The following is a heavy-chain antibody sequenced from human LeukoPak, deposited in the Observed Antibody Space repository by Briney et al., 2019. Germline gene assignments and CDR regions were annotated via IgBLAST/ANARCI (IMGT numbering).Heavy chain of an antibody. D-gene: IGHD3-10*02. CDR2: ISHSGGAE. CDR3: ARDYVFAFDY. J-gene: IGHJ4*02. Sequence: GGSLRLSCAASGFSFSTYSMNWVRQAPGKGLEWISYISHSGGAEHYTDSVKGRFTISRDNAKNALYLRMNGLRAEDTAVYFCARDYVFAFDYWSQGTRVTVSS. V-gene: IGHV3-48*01. CDR1: GFSFSTYS.